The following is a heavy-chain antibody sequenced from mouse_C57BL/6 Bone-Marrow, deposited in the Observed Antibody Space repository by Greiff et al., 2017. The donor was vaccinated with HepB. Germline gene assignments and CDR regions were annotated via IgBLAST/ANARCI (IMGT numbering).Heavy chain of an antibody. D-gene: IGHD1-1*01. J-gene: IGHJ4*01. V-gene: IGHV5-6*01. CDR1: GFTFSSYG. Sequence: EVQGVESGGDLVKPGGSLKLSCAASGFTFSSYGMSWVRQTPDKRLEWVATISSGGSYTYYPDSVKGRFTISRDNAKNTLYLQMSSLKSEDTAMYYCARREDYYGTPYAMDYWGQGTSVTVSS. CDR3: ARREDYYGTPYAMDY. CDR2: ISSGGSYT.